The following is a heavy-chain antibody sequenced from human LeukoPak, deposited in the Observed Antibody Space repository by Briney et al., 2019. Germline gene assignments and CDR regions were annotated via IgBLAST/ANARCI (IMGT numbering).Heavy chain of an antibody. J-gene: IGHJ4*02. V-gene: IGHV3-30*02. D-gene: IGHD5-24*01. CDR3: ARELLRDGNNQDY. CDR1: GFNFSNYD. CDR2: IRYDGSDK. Sequence: PGGSLRLSCAASGFNFSNYDIHWVRQAPGRGLEWVAFIRYDGSDKYYADSVKGRFTISRDNAKNTLYLQMNSLRAEDTAVYFCARELLRDGNNQDYWGQGTLVTVSS.